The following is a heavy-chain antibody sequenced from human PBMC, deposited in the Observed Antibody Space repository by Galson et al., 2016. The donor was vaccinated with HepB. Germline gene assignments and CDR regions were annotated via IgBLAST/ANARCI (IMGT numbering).Heavy chain of an antibody. V-gene: IGHV3-48*02. Sequence: SLRLSCAASGFTFSTYSMNWVRQAPGKGLEWVSYIGSGSTTIYYVDSVKGRFTISRDNAKNSLYLQMNSLRDDDTSVYYCARDGGQQVVRWERLRKVYYYYPMDVWGQGTTVTVSS. CDR2: IGSGSTTI. J-gene: IGHJ6*02. D-gene: IGHD6-13*01. CDR1: GFTFSTYS. CDR3: ARDGGQQVVRWERLRKVYYYYPMDV.